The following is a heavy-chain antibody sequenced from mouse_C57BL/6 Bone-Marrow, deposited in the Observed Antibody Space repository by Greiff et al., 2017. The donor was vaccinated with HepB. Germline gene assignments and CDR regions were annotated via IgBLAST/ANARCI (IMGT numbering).Heavy chain of an antibody. CDR2: INPYNGGT. CDR1: GYTFTDYY. Sequence: EVKLVESGPVLVKPGASVKMSCKASGYTFTDYYMNWVKQSHGKSLEWIGVINPYNGGTSYNQKFKGKATLTVDKSSSTAYMELNSLTSEDSAVYYCARSYYSNYAWGQGTTLTVSS. D-gene: IGHD2-5*01. J-gene: IGHJ2*01. CDR3: ARSYYSNYA. V-gene: IGHV1-19*01.